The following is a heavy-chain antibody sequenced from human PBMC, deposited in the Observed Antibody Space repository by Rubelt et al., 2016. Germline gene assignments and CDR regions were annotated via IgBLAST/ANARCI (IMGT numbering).Heavy chain of an antibody. CDR2: INHSGST. D-gene: IGHD3-10*01. J-gene: IGHJ4*02. V-gene: IGHV4-59*12. CDR1: GGSISSYY. CDR3: ARDGAGYYGSGCPDY. Sequence: QVQLQESGPGLVKPSETLSLTCTVSGGSISSYYWSWIRQPPGKGLEWIGEINHSGSTNYNPSLKSLVTISVDTSKNQFSLKLSSVTAADTAVYYCARDGAGYYGSGCPDYWGQGTLVTVSS.